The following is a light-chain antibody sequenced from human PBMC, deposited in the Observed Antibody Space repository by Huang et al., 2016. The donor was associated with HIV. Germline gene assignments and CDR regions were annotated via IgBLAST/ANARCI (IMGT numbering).Light chain of an antibody. Sequence: DIQMTQYPSSLSASIGDRITISCRASQDIDAYLAWYQHTPGKVPNLLIYAASTLQSGVPSRFSGSGSGTNFTLTIGSLQPEDVVSYYCQKYNDVPRTFGHGTKVEIK. V-gene: IGKV1-27*01. CDR2: AAS. CDR1: QDIDAY. CDR3: QKYNDVPRT. J-gene: IGKJ1*01.